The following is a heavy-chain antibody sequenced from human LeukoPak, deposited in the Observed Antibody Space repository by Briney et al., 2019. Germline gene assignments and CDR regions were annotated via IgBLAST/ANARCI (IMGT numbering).Heavy chain of an antibody. D-gene: IGHD2-15*01. J-gene: IGHJ5*02. CDR1: GYTFTGYY. CDR2: INPNSGGT. CDR3: ARGGIVVVVAALLDNWFDP. V-gene: IGHV1-2*02. Sequence: GASVKVSCKASGYTFTGYYMHWVRQAPGQGLEWMGWINPNSGGTNYAQKFQGRVTMTRDTSISTAYMELSRLRSDDTAVYYCARGGIVVVVAALLDNWFDPWGQGTLVTVSS.